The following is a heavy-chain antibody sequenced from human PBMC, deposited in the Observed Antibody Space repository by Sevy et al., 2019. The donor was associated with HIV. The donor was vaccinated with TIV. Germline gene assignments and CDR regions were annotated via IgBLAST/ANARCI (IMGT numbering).Heavy chain of an antibody. V-gene: IGHV3-64D*06. CDR1: GFTFSSYA. Sequence: GGSLRLSCSASGFTFSSYAMHWVRQAPGKGLEYVSAISSNGGSTYYADSVKGRFTISRDNSKSTLYLQMSSLRAEDTAVYYCVKGSSSSFFDFWFDPWGQGTLVTVSS. CDR3: VKGSSSSFFDFWFDP. D-gene: IGHD6-6*01. J-gene: IGHJ5*02. CDR2: ISSNGGST.